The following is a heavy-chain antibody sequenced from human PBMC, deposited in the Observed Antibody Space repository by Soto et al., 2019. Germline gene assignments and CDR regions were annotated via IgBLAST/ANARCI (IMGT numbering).Heavy chain of an antibody. V-gene: IGHV3-15*01. D-gene: IGHD1-1*01. CDR3: TTCWSRYYFDY. J-gene: IGHJ4*02. Sequence: GGSLRLSCAASGFTFSNAWMSWVRQAPGKGLEWVGRIKSKTDGGTTDYAAPVKGRFTISRDDSKNTLYLQMSSLKTEDTAVYYCTTCWSRYYFDYWGQGTLVTVSS. CDR2: IKSKTDGGTT. CDR1: GFTFSNAW.